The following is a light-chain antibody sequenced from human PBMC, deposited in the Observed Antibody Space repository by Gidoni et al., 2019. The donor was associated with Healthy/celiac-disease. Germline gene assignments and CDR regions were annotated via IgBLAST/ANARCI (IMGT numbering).Light chain of an antibody. Sequence: EIVLTQSPATLSLSPGERATLSCRASQSVSSYLAWYQQKPGQAPRLLIYDASKRATGTPARFSGSGSGTDFTLTISSLEPEDFAVYYCQQRSNWPPGFTFXPXTKVDIK. CDR2: DAS. J-gene: IGKJ3*01. CDR1: QSVSSY. V-gene: IGKV3-11*01. CDR3: QQRSNWPPGFT.